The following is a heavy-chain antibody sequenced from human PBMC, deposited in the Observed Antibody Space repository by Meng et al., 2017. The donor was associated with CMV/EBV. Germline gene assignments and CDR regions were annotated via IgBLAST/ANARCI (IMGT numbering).Heavy chain of an antibody. V-gene: IGHV3-30*04. Sequence: GESLKISCAASGFTFSSYAMHWVRQAPGKGLEWVAVISYDGSNKYYADSVKGRFTISRDNSKNTLYLQMNSLRAEDTAVYYCARDLRYCSSTSCSRGFYYYYGMDVWGQGTTVTVSS. CDR1: GFTFSSYA. CDR2: ISYDGSNK. J-gene: IGHJ6*02. D-gene: IGHD2-2*01. CDR3: ARDLRYCSSTSCSRGFYYYYGMDV.